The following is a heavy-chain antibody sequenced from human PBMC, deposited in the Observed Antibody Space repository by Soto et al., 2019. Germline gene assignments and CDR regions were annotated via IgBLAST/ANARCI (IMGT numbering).Heavy chain of an antibody. CDR1: GFSFCSYA. J-gene: IGHJ5*02. CDR2: ISHDGINK. D-gene: IGHD6-19*01. V-gene: IGHV3-30-3*01. Sequence: QVRLVESGGGVVQPGRSLRFSCTAYGFSFCSYAMYWFRQPPGKGLEWVAVISHDGINKHYADSVKGRVTVSRDNSNHSLDLQLNNLRGEDTAMYYCARDMYSSDYFVKWFEPWGQGTLVTVST. CDR3: ARDMYSSDYFVKWFEP.